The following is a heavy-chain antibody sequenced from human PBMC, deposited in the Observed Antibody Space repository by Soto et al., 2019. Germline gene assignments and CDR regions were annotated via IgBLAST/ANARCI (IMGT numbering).Heavy chain of an antibody. J-gene: IGHJ4*02. CDR3: ARVGITGTTSRGFYY. CDR1: GFTFSSYG. CDR2: IWYDGSNK. D-gene: IGHD1-20*01. Sequence: QVQLVESGGGVVQPGRSLRLSCAASGFTFSSYGMHWVRQAPGKGLEWVAVIWYDGSNKYYADSVKGRFTISRDNSKNPLYMQMNSLRAEDTSVYYCARVGITGTTSRGFYYWGQGTLVTVSS. V-gene: IGHV3-33*01.